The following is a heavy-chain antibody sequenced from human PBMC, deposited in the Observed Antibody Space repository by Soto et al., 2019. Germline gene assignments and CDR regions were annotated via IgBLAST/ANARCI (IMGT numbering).Heavy chain of an antibody. D-gene: IGHD6-19*01. CDR2: ISSTSKYI. J-gene: IGHJ5*01. CDR3: ARGLSSGWFDY. CDR1: GFTFSNYS. Sequence: EVQPVESGGGLIKPGGSLRVYCAASGFTFSNYSMNWVRQAPGKGLEWVSSISSTSKYIYYADSVKGRFPISRDNANKSLYLQMNSLRAEDTAVYYCARGLSSGWFDYWGQGTLVTVSA. V-gene: IGHV3-21*01.